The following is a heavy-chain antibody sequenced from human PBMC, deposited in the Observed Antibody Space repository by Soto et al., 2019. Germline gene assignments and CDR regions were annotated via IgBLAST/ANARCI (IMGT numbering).Heavy chain of an antibody. CDR2: IYYSGST. CDR1: GGSISSYY. D-gene: IGHD6-19*01. J-gene: IGHJ1*01. Sequence: QVQLQESGPGLVKPSETLSLTCTVSGGSISSYYWSWIRQPPGKGLEWIGYIYYSGSTNYNPSLKRRVTLSLDTSKKQFSLNLSSVTAADTAVYYCAREASGWEYFQHWGQGTLVTVSS. V-gene: IGHV4-59*01. CDR3: AREASGWEYFQH.